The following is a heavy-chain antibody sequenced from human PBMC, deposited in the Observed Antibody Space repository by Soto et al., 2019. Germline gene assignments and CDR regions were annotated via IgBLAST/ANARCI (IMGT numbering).Heavy chain of an antibody. CDR2: IYHSGST. V-gene: IGHV4-4*02. CDR1: GGSISSSNW. D-gene: IGHD2-2*01. J-gene: IGHJ5*02. Sequence: KPSETLSLTCAVSGGSISSSNWWSWVRQPPGKGLEWIGEIYHSGSTNYNPSLKSRVTISVDKSKNQFSLKLSSVTAADTAVYYCASLIVVVPAAKSLNDNWFDPWGQGTLVTVSS. CDR3: ASLIVVVPAAKSLNDNWFDP.